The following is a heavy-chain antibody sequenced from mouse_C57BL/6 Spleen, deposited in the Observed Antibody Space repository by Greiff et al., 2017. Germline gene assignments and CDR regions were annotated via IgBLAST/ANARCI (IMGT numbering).Heavy chain of an antibody. CDR3: ARGRVYSKGDDY. V-gene: IGHV1-50*01. CDR2: IDPSDSYT. CDR1: GYTFTSYW. Sequence: QVQLQQPGAELVKPGASVKLSCKASGYTFTSYWMQWVKQRPGQGLEWIGEIDPSDSYTNYNQKFKGKATLTVDTSSSTAYMQLSSLTSEDSAVDYCARGRVYSKGDDYWGQGTTLTVSS. D-gene: IGHD2-5*01. J-gene: IGHJ2*01.